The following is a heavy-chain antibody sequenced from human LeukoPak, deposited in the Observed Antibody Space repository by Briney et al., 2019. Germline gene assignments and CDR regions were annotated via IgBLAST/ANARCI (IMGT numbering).Heavy chain of an antibody. CDR3: ARVFTMIVPNNMDV. CDR2: IYYSGST. Sequence: SETLSLTCTVSGDSISSSNHYWGWIRQPPGKGLEWIGSIYYSGSTYYNPSLKSRVTISVDTSKNQFSLKLSSVTAADTAVYYCARVFTMIVPNNMDVWGKGTTVTISS. V-gene: IGHV4-39*07. J-gene: IGHJ6*03. CDR1: GDSISSSNHY. D-gene: IGHD3-22*01.